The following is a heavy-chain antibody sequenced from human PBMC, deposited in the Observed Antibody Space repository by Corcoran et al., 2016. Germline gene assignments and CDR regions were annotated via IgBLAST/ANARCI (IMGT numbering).Heavy chain of an antibody. J-gene: IGHJ3*01. CDR3: ARDHHSSGRSV. D-gene: IGHD6-19*01. CDR1: GGSISSYY. CDR2: IYYSGST. V-gene: IGHV4-59*01. Sequence: QVQLQESDPGLVKPSETMSLTCTVSGGSISSYYWSWIRQPPGKGLEWIGYIYYSGSTNYNPSLKSRVTISVDTSKNQFSLKLSSVTAADTAVYYCARDHHSSGRSVWGQGTMVTVSS.